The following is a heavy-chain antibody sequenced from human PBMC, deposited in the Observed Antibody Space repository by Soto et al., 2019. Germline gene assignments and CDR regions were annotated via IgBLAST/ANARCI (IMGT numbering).Heavy chain of an antibody. D-gene: IGHD2-15*01. CDR3: ALSRSGGSRIFDY. CDR1: GYTFTSYD. J-gene: IGHJ4*01. CDR2: MNSNSGNT. Sequence: ASVKVSCKASGYTFTSYDINWVRQATGQGPEWMGWMNSNSGNTGYAQKVQGRVTMTRNTSIGTAYMELSSLRSEDTAVDACALSRSGGSRIFDYPGHGTLVTV. V-gene: IGHV1-8*01.